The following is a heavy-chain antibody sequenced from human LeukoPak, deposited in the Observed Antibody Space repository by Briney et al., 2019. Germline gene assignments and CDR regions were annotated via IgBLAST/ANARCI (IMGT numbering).Heavy chain of an antibody. CDR1: GGSISSGGYY. J-gene: IGHJ4*02. CDR2: IYYYEST. CDR3: ARVSKVTTRYFDY. D-gene: IGHD4-17*01. V-gene: IGHV4-31*03. Sequence: SETLSLTCTVSGGSISSGGYYWSWIRQHPGEGLGWIGYIYYYESTYYNPSLKSRVTILVHTSKHQFSLKLSSVTAADTAVYYCARVSKVTTRYFDYWGQGTLVTVSS.